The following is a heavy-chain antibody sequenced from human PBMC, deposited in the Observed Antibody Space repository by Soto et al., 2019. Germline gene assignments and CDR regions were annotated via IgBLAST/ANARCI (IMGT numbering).Heavy chain of an antibody. CDR1: GGSISSYY. CDR3: ASDGGVVVPAASCYPLGWFDP. J-gene: IGHJ5*02. V-gene: IGHV4-4*07. CDR2: IYTSGST. Sequence: QVQLQESGPGLVKPSETLSLTCTVPGGSISSYYWSWIRQPAGKGLERIGRIYTSGSTNYNPSLKGRVTMSVDTSKKHFSLKLSSVTAADTAVYYCASDGGVVVPAASCYPLGWFDPWGQGTLVTVSS. D-gene: IGHD2-2*01.